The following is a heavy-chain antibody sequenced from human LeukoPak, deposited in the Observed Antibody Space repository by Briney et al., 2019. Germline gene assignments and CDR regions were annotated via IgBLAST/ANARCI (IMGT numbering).Heavy chain of an antibody. Sequence: GGSLRLSCAASGFRTIDYVMNWVRQAPGKGLEWVSYIDTSSTRIHYADSVKGRFTISRDDAKNSLYLQMNSLRDEDTAVYYCATDFDWAFNIWGQGTMVTVSS. V-gene: IGHV3-48*02. CDR1: GFRTIDYV. D-gene: IGHD3-9*01. J-gene: IGHJ3*02. CDR2: IDTSSTRI. CDR3: ATDFDWAFNI.